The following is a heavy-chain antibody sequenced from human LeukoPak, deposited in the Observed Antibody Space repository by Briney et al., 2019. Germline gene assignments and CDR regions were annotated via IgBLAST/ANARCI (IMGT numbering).Heavy chain of an antibody. Sequence: SETLSLTCTVSGGSISSYYWRWIRQPAGKGLEWIGRIYTSGSTNYNPSLKSRVTMSVDTSKNQFSLKLSSVTAADTAVYYCARGWFEELLPFDYWGQGTLVTVSS. CDR3: ARGWFEELLPFDY. CDR2: IYTSGST. D-gene: IGHD3-10*01. J-gene: IGHJ4*02. CDR1: GGSISSYY. V-gene: IGHV4-4*07.